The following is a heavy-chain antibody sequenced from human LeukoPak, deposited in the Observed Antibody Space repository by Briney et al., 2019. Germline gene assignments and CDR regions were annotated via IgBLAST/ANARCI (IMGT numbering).Heavy chain of an antibody. CDR3: ARAIIYSSSWDYYFYMDV. D-gene: IGHD6-13*01. J-gene: IGHJ6*03. CDR2: ISAYSSNT. V-gene: IGHV1-18*01. CDR1: GYTFSTYT. Sequence: GASVKVSCKASGYTFSTYTITWVRQAPGQGLEWMGWISAYSSNTNYAQKLQGRVTMTTDISTSTAYMELRSLTSDDTAVYYCARAIIYSSSWDYYFYMDVWGKGTTVTVSS.